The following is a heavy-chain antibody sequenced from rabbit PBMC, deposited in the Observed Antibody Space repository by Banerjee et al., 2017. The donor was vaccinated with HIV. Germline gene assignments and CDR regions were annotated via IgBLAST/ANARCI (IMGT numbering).Heavy chain of an antibody. D-gene: IGHD8-1*01. Sequence: QSLEESGGDLVKPGASLTLTCKASGIDFSSYYYICWVRQAPGKGLEWIGCIYTGGSDNTYYASWVNGRFTISETSSTTVTLQMTSLTAADTATYFCARDRGGSAYYTGLGVWGPGSLVTV. J-gene: IGHJ4*01. CDR3: ARDRGGSAYYTGLGV. CDR2: IYTGGSDNT. CDR1: GIDFSSYYY. V-gene: IGHV1S40*01.